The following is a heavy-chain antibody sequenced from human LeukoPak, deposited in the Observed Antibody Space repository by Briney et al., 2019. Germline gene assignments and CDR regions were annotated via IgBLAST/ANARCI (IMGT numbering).Heavy chain of an antibody. J-gene: IGHJ4*02. D-gene: IGHD2-15*01. Sequence: GESLKISCKGSGYSFTSYWIGWVRQMPGKGLEWMGIIYPGDSDTRYSPSFQGQVTISADKSISTAYLQWSSLRASDTAMYYCARLDCSGGSCYIRDYWGQGTLVTVSS. CDR1: GYSFTSYW. CDR3: ARLDCSGGSCYIRDY. CDR2: IYPGDSDT. V-gene: IGHV5-51*01.